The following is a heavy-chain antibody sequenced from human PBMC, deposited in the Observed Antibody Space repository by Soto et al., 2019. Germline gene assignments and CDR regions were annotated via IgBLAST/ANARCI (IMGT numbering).Heavy chain of an antibody. CDR2: ISGSGGST. D-gene: IGHD3-22*01. V-gene: IGHV3-23*01. Sequence: GGSLRLSCAASGFTFSSYAMSWVRQAPGKGLEWVSAISGSGGSTYYADSVKGRFTISRDNSKNTLYLQMNSLRAEDTAVYYCAKLKYRGYYYDSSPLDYWGQGTLVTVSS. CDR3: AKLKYRGYYYDSSPLDY. J-gene: IGHJ4*02. CDR1: GFTFSSYA.